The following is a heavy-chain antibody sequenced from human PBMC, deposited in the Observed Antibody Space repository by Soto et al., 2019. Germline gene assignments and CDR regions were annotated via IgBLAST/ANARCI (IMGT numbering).Heavy chain of an antibody. V-gene: IGHV1-2*02. CDR2: INPNSGGT. J-gene: IGHJ3*02. Sequence: AGVQVSCKASGYTFTSYGISWVRQAPGQGLEWMGWINPNSGGTNYAQKFQGRVTMTRDTSISTAYMELSRLRSDDTAVYYCARVPTYYDFWSGRTDAFDIWGQGTMVTVSS. CDR1: GYTFTSYG. D-gene: IGHD3-3*01. CDR3: ARVPTYYDFWSGRTDAFDI.